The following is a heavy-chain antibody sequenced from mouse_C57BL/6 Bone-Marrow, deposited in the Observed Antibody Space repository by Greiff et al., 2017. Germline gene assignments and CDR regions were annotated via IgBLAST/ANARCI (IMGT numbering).Heavy chain of an antibody. J-gene: IGHJ2*01. Sequence: EVKVVESGAELVRPGSSVKMSCKTSGYTFTSYGINWVKQRPGQGLEWIGYIYIGNGYTEYNEKFKGKATLTSDTSSSTAYMQLSSLTSEDSAIYFCASSSMVTTEYYFDYWGQGTTLTVSS. CDR1: GYTFTSYG. V-gene: IGHV1-58*01. CDR3: ASSSMVTTEYYFDY. CDR2: IYIGNGYT. D-gene: IGHD2-2*01.